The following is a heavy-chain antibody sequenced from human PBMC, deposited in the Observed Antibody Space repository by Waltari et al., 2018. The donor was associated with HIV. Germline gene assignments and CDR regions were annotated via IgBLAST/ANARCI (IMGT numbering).Heavy chain of an antibody. D-gene: IGHD3-9*01. V-gene: IGHV3-74*01. J-gene: IGHJ4*02. CDR3: ARASHYIEFSTFDGDYYFDL. CDR1: GFSVRNHW. Sequence: VQLVESGGGSIKTGGSLRLSCAGSGFSVRNHWMDWVRQGPGKGSTRNYADAVKGRFVISRDNSRNTVYLKLNSVKVEDTAVYFCARASHYIEFSTFDGDYYFDLWGRGTRVAVSS. CDR2: STR.